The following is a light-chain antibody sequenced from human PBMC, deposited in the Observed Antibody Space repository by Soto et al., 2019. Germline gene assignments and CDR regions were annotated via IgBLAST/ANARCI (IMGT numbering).Light chain of an antibody. V-gene: IGKV1-5*01. Sequence: DIQMTHSPSTLSASLGDTVTVAFGASQGISNWLAWYQQQPGKAPILLIFHASSLEGGVPSWFGGSGSGAEFTLTSSSLPSDDFVTYCWQHYSSYPTFGQGTKVDIK. J-gene: IGKJ1*01. CDR3: QHYSSYPT. CDR1: QGISNW. CDR2: HAS.